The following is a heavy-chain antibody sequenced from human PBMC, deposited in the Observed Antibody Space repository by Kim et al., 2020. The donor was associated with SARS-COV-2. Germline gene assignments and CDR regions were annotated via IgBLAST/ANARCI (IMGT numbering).Heavy chain of an antibody. CDR2: ISYDGSNK. D-gene: IGHD3-3*01. J-gene: IGHJ4*01. Sequence: GGSLRLSCAASGFTFSSYSMHWVRQAPGKGLEWVAVISYDGSNKYYADSVKGRFTISRDNSKNTLYLQMNSLRAEDTAVYYCAREFASTIFGVTNYFDY. CDR1: GFTFSSYS. CDR3: AREFASTIFGVTNYFDY. V-gene: IGHV3-30-3*01.